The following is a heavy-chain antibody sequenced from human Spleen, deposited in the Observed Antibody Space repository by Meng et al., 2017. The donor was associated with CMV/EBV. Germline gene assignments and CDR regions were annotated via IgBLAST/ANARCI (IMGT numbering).Heavy chain of an antibody. CDR3: VRVVVHYYDSSGYPNHFDF. CDR1: FSDRY. D-gene: IGHD3-22*01. CDR2: GSSRGNTK. V-gene: IGHV3-11*01. Sequence: FSDRYMNWMRQTPGKGLEWVAYGSSRGNTKYYADSVKGRFTISRDNAKNSLYLQMNSLRAEDTAVYYCVRVVVHYYDSSGYPNHFDFWGQGTLVTVSS. J-gene: IGHJ4*02.